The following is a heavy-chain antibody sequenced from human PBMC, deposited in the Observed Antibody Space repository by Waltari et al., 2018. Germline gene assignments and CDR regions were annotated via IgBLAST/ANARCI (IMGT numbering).Heavy chain of an antibody. V-gene: IGHV4-59*01. CDR2: IYYSGST. CDR1: GGSISSYY. CDR3: ARDPDGYNWFFDY. J-gene: IGHJ4*02. Sequence: QVQLQESGPGLVKPSETLSLTCTVSGGSISSYYWSWIRQPPGKGLEWIGYIYYSGSTNYNPSLKSRVTISVDTSKNQFSLKLSSVTAADTAVYYCARDPDGYNWFFDYWGQGTLVTVSS. D-gene: IGHD5-12*01.